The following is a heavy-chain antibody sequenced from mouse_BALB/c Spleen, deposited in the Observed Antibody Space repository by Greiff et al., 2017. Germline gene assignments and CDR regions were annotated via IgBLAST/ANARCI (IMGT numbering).Heavy chain of an antibody. J-gene: IGHJ4*01. CDR2: INPGSGGT. CDR3: ARGGNYAMDD. Sequence: QVQLQQSGAELVRPGTSVKVSCKASGYAFTNYLIEWVKQRPGQGLEWIGVINPGSGGTNYNEKFKGKATLTADKSSSTAYMQLSSLTSDDSAVYFCARGGNYAMDDWGQGTSVTVSS. V-gene: IGHV1-54*01. D-gene: IGHD2-14*01. CDR1: GYAFTNYL.